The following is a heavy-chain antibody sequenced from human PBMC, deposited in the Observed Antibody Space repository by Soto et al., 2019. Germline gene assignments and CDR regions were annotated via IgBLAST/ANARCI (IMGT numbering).Heavy chain of an antibody. CDR1: GFTFNYYW. CDR3: VRGDKGGFDL. J-gene: IGHJ3*01. Sequence: EVPLVESEGGLVQRGGSLRLSCAASGFTFNYYWWHWVPQAPGQGLVWVSHIHSDGSTTTYADSVKGRFTISRDNAKNTLYLQMNSLRAEDTAVYYCVRGDKGGFDLWGQGTTVTVSS. V-gene: IGHV3-74*01. CDR2: IHSDGSTT. D-gene: IGHD2-21*02.